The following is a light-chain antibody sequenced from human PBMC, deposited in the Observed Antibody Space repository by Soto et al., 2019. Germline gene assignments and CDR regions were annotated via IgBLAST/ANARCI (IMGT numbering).Light chain of an antibody. J-gene: IGLJ1*01. CDR3: GAWDDSLSFYV. CDR2: DND. V-gene: IGLV1-44*01. CDR1: SSNIGSNT. Sequence: QSVLTQPPSASGTPGQRVTISCSGSSSNIGSNTVNWYQQLPGTAPKLLIYDNDKRPSGIPDRFSASKSATSSTLDITGLQTGDEADYLCGAWDDSLSFYVFGTGTKVTVL.